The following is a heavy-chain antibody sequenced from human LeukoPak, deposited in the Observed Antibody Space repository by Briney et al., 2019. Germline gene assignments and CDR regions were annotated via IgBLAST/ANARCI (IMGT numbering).Heavy chain of an antibody. Sequence: GGSLRLSCAASGFTFSSYWMSWVRQAPGKGLEWVANIKQDGSEKYYVDSVKGRFTISRDNAKNSLYLQMNSLRAEDTAVYYCARVTRGASYYYYYYYMDVWGKGTTVTVSS. CDR3: ARVTRGASYYYYYYYMDV. CDR1: GFTFSSYW. V-gene: IGHV3-7*01. D-gene: IGHD2-21*02. J-gene: IGHJ6*03. CDR2: IKQDGSEK.